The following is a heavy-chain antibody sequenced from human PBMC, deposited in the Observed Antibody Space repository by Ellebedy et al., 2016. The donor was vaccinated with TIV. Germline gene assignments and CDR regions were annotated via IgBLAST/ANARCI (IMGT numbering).Heavy chain of an antibody. Sequence: GESLKISXAASGFTFSSYAMHSVRQAPGKGLEWVAVISYDGSNKYYADSVKGRFTISRDNSKNTLYLQMNSLRAEDTAVYYCARDLHGENHCSGGSCYLGYYYGMDVWGQGTTVTVSS. D-gene: IGHD2-15*01. CDR1: GFTFSSYA. J-gene: IGHJ6*02. CDR2: ISYDGSNK. V-gene: IGHV3-30*04. CDR3: ARDLHGENHCSGGSCYLGYYYGMDV.